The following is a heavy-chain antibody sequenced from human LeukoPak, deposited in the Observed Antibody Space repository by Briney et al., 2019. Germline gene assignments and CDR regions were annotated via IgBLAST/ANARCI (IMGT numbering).Heavy chain of an antibody. D-gene: IGHD3-22*01. J-gene: IGHJ4*02. CDR2: INPSGGRT. V-gene: IGHV1-46*01. Sequence: ASVKVSCKASGYTFTSYYMHWVRQAPGQGLEWMGIINPSGGRTSYAQKFQGRVTMTRDTSTSTVYMELSSLRSEDTAVYYCARDSLYYDSSGYFDYWGQGTLVTVSS. CDR1: GYTFTSYY. CDR3: ARDSLYYDSSGYFDY.